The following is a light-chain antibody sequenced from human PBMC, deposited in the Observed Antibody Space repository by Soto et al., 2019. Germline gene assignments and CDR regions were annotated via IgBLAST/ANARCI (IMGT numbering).Light chain of an antibody. V-gene: IGKV1-5*03. CDR3: QHYNSYSEA. CDR1: QTISSW. CDR2: KAS. J-gene: IGKJ1*01. Sequence: DIQMTQSPSTLSGSVGDRVTITCRASQTISSWLPWYQQKPGKAPKLLIYKASTLKSGVPSRFSGSGSGTEFTLTISSLQPDDFATYYCQHYNSYSEAFGQGTKVDI.